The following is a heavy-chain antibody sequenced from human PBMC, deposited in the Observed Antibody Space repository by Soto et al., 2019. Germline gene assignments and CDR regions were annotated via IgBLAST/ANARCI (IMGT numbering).Heavy chain of an antibody. D-gene: IGHD2-15*01. V-gene: IGHV3-74*01. Sequence: EVQLVESGGGLVQPGGSLRLSCAASGFTFSSYWMHWVRQAPGKGLVWVSRINSDGSSTSYADSVKGRFTISRDNAKNTLXLXXXXXXXXXXAXXXXXXXXXVVAAATREDYWGQGTLVTVSS. CDR3: XXXXXVVAAATREDY. J-gene: IGHJ4*02. CDR1: GFTFSSYW. CDR2: INSDGSST.